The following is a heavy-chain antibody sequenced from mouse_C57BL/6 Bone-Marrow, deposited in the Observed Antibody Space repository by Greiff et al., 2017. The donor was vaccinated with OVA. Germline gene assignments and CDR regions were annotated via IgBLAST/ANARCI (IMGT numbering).Heavy chain of an antibody. J-gene: IGHJ4*01. CDR2: IYPGSGST. CDR1: GYTFTSYW. D-gene: IGHD2-5*01. V-gene: IGHV1-55*01. Sequence: QVQLRQPGAELVKPGASVKMSCKASGYTFTSYWITWVKQRPGQGLEWIGDIYPGSGSTNYNEKFKSKATLTVDTSSSTAYMQLSSLTSEDSAVYYCARHYYSNYYYYAMDYWGQGTSVTVSS. CDR3: ARHYYSNYYYYAMDY.